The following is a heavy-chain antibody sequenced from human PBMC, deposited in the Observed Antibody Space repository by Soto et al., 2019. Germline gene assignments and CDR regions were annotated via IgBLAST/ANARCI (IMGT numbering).Heavy chain of an antibody. Sequence: GGSLRLSCAASGFTFSSYSMNWVRQAPGKGLEWVSYISSSSTTIYYADYVKGRFTISRDNAKNSLSLQMNSLRAEDTAVYYCARGPPITTPYYMDVWDEGTTVTVSS. V-gene: IGHV3-48*01. CDR3: ARGPPITTPYYMDV. J-gene: IGHJ6*03. D-gene: IGHD2-15*01. CDR1: GFTFSSYS. CDR2: ISSSSTTI.